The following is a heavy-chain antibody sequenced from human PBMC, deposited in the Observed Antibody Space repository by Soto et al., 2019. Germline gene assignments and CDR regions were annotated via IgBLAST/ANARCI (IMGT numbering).Heavy chain of an antibody. CDR2: ISDSGDRT. J-gene: IGHJ3*01. CDR3: AKDRGIIVKAGDAFDV. D-gene: IGHD3-16*02. V-gene: IGHV3-23*01. CDR1: GFTLSMSA. Sequence: EVQLMESGGGLVQPGGSLRLSCASSGFTLSMSAVNWVRQAPGKGLEWVTYISDSGDRTYYADSVKGRFTMSRDRSKNTVSLQRYSLRAEDTAVYYCAKDRGIIVKAGDAFDVWGQGTKVTGSS.